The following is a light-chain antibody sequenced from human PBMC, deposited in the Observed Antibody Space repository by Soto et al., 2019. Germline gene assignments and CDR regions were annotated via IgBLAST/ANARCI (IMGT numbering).Light chain of an antibody. CDR1: QSLSSN. CDR2: GAS. Sequence: DTVMTQSPAPLSVSPGERAAVTCRASQSLSSNLAWYQQKPGQAPRLIILGASERVKGIPARFSGSGSGTEFTLSISSLQSDDFAMYYCQQYNTWPWTLGQGTKVDIK. CDR3: QQYNTWPWT. V-gene: IGKV3-15*01. J-gene: IGKJ1*01.